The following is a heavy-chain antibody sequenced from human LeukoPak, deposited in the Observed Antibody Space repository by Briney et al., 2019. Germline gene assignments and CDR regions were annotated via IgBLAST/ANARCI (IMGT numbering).Heavy chain of an antibody. D-gene: IGHD5-24*01. Sequence: GGSLRLSCAASGFTLSNYAMHWVRQPAGEGLEWVSALGTAGDTFYPGSVKGRFTISRDNAKKSLFLQMNSLRAEDTAVYYCARQNAPHGNFDYWGQGTLVTVSS. CDR2: LGTAGDT. CDR1: GFTLSNYA. V-gene: IGHV3-13*01. J-gene: IGHJ4*02. CDR3: ARQNAPHGNFDY.